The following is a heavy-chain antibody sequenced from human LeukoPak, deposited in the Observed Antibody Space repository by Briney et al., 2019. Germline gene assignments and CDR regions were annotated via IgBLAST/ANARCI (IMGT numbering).Heavy chain of an antibody. Sequence: GGSLRLSCAASGFTVSSNYMSWVRQAPGKGLEWVSVIYSSGSAYYADSVKGRFTISRDNSKNTLHLQMNTLRAEDTAVYYCASRIATAGSVDYWGQGTLVTVSS. CDR1: GFTVSSNY. V-gene: IGHV3-53*01. CDR3: ASRIATAGSVDY. J-gene: IGHJ4*02. CDR2: IYSSGSA. D-gene: IGHD6-13*01.